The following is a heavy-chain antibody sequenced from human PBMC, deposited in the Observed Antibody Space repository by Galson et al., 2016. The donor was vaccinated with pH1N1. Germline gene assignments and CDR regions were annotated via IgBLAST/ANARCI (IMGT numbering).Heavy chain of an antibody. J-gene: IGHJ6*02. D-gene: IGHD3-10*01. CDR2: IIPKFGST. CDR3: ARVSFRELYYYQGMVV. V-gene: IGHV1-69*13. CDR1: GDTFSNYA. Sequence: SVKVSCKASGDTFSNYAITWVRQAPGQGLQWMGGIIPKFGSTTESQELEGRVTFSADASTEIVFMELRSLRSEDTAVYYCARVSFRELYYYQGMVVWGQGTTVTVSS.